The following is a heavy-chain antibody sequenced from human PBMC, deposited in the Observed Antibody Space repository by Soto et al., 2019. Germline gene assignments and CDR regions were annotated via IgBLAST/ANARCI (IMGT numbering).Heavy chain of an antibody. V-gene: IGHV5-51*03. CDR1: GYSFSNYW. CDR2: IYPGDSET. J-gene: IGHJ5*02. Sequence: EVQLVQSGAEVKKPGESLQISCKGSGYSFSNYWIVWVRQMPGKGLEWMGIIYPGDSETKYSPSFQGQVTISADKSINTAYLQWISLKASDTAMYYCARRRAGNPDDWFDPWGQGTLVTVSS. CDR3: ARRRAGNPDDWFDP. D-gene: IGHD6-13*01.